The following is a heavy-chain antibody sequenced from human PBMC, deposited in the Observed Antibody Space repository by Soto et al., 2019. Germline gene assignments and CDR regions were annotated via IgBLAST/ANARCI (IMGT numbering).Heavy chain of an antibody. D-gene: IGHD3-22*01. Sequence: QVRLQQWGAGLLKPAETLSLTCAVYGGSFSGYYWSWIRQPPGKGLEWIGEINHGGITNYNSSLKSRVTISVDTSKTHFSLNLTSVTAADTAVYYCATGYYDNRLHYWGQGTLVTVSP. CDR1: GGSFSGYY. J-gene: IGHJ4*02. CDR3: ATGYYDNRLHY. V-gene: IGHV4-34*01. CDR2: INHGGIT.